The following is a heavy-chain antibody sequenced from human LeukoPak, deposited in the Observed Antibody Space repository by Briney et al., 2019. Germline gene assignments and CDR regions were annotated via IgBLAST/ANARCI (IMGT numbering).Heavy chain of an antibody. J-gene: IGHJ4*02. Sequence: SVKVSCKASGGTFSSYAISWVRQAPGQGLEWMGGIIPIFGTANYAQKFQGRVTITADKSTSTAYMELSSLRSEDTAVYYCARDGVGYGYDFYDYWGQGTLVTVSS. CDR2: IIPIFGTA. CDR3: ARDGVGYGYDFYDY. CDR1: GGTFSSYA. D-gene: IGHD3-3*01. V-gene: IGHV1-69*06.